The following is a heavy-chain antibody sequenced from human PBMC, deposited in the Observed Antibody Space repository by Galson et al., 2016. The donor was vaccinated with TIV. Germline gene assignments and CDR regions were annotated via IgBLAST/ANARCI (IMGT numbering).Heavy chain of an antibody. D-gene: IGHD4-17*01. V-gene: IGHV2-70*11. CDR2: IDWDGDE. CDR1: GFSLNSDGMC. Sequence: PALVKPTQTLTLTCTFSGFSLNSDGMCVSWIRQPPGKALEWLARIDWDGDEYYSTFLPTRLTISKDTSKNQVVLTMTNMDPVDTATYYCVRTPYGDSFGWYFDLWGRGTLVTVSS. CDR3: VRTPYGDSFGWYFDL. J-gene: IGHJ2*01.